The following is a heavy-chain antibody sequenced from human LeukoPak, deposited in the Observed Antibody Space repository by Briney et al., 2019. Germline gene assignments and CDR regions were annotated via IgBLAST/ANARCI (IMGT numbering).Heavy chain of an antibody. D-gene: IGHD3-3*01. V-gene: IGHV3-23*01. J-gene: IGHJ4*02. Sequence: GGSLRLSCAASGFTFSSYAMSWVRQAPGKGLEWVSAISGSGGSTYYADSVKGRFTISRDNSKNTLYLQVNSLRAEDTAVYYCAKVLDVEYYDFWSGYYTVGAFDYWGQGTLVTVSS. CDR1: GFTFSSYA. CDR2: ISGSGGST. CDR3: AKVLDVEYYDFWSGYYTVGAFDY.